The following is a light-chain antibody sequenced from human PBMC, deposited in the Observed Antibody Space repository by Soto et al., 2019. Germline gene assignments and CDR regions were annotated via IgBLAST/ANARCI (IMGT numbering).Light chain of an antibody. Sequence: QSALTQPPSASGTPGQGVPISCSGITSNIGSNTVNWYQQLPGTAPKLLIYNNNQRPSGVPDLFSGSKSGTSASLAIGGLQSEDEADYYCAAWDDSLNGYVFGTGTKVTVL. CDR2: NNN. CDR1: TSNIGSNT. J-gene: IGLJ1*01. V-gene: IGLV1-44*01. CDR3: AAWDDSLNGYV.